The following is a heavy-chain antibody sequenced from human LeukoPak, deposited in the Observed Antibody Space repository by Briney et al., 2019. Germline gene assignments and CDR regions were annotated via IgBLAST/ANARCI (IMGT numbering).Heavy chain of an antibody. V-gene: IGHV4-59*01. D-gene: IGHD4-17*01. CDR1: GGSISNYY. CDR2: IYFSGTT. CDR3: AREDSQTTVPEGLDV. Sequence: SETLSLTCTVSGGSISNYYWSWLRQPPGKGLEWIGYIYFSGTTNINPSLKSRVTISVDMSKNQFSLKLSSVTAADTAVYYCAREDSQTTVPEGLDVRGQGTTVTVSS. J-gene: IGHJ6*02.